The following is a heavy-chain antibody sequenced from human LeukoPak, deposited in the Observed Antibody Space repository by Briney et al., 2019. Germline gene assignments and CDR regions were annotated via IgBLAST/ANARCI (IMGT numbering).Heavy chain of an antibody. CDR3: ARGLRYYYYGMDV. Sequence: GGSLRLSCAAPGFTFSDYYMSWIRQAPGEGLECVSYISSSSSYTNYADSVKGRCTITRDNAKNSLYLQMDSLRAEDTAVYYCARGLRYYYYGMDVWGQGTTVTVAS. V-gene: IGHV3-11*06. D-gene: IGHD3-16*01. J-gene: IGHJ6*02. CDR2: ISSSSSYT. CDR1: GFTFSDYY.